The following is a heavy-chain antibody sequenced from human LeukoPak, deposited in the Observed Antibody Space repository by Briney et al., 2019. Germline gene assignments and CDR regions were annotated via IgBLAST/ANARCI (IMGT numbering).Heavy chain of an antibody. CDR2: INPNSGGT. V-gene: IGHV1-2*02. J-gene: IGHJ4*02. CDR3: ARAFYYYDSSAGY. CDR1: GYTLTGYY. D-gene: IGHD3-22*01. Sequence: ASVKVSCKASGYTLTGYYMHWVRQAPGQGLEWMGWINPNSGGTNYAQKFQGRVTMTRDTSISTAYMELSRLRSDDTAVYYCARAFYYYDSSAGYWGQGTLVTVSS.